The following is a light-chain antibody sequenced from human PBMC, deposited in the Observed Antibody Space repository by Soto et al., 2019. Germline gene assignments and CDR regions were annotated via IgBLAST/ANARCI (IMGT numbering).Light chain of an antibody. V-gene: IGKV1-12*01. Sequence: DIQMTQSPSSVSASVGDTVTITCRASQDVTTWLAWYQQKPGKAPELLIYGASTLQSGVPSTFSGSGSGTDFTLTITNLQPEDLATYYCQQTTSFPLTFGGGTKVEIK. CDR2: GAS. CDR3: QQTTSFPLT. J-gene: IGKJ4*01. CDR1: QDVTTW.